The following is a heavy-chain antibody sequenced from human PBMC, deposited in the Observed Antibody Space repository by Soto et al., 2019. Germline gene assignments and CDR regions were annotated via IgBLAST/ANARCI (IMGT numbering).Heavy chain of an antibody. D-gene: IGHD3-10*01. Sequence: GSLRLSCAASGFTFSSYAMHWVRQAPGKGLEWVAVISYDGSNKYYADSVKGRFTISRDNSKNTLYLQMNSLRAEDTAVYYCARVGGLLWFGEFLIDYWGQGTLVTVSS. CDR3: ARVGGLLWFGEFLIDY. J-gene: IGHJ4*02. CDR2: ISYDGSNK. CDR1: GFTFSSYA. V-gene: IGHV3-30-3*01.